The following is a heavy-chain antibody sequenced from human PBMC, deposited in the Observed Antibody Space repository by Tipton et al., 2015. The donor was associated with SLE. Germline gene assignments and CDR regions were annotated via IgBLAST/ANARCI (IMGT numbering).Heavy chain of an antibody. V-gene: IGHV3-30*02. CDR2: IRYDATDK. J-gene: IGHJ2*01. D-gene: IGHD4-11*01. Sequence: SLRLSCEASGFTFNSFGMHWVRQAPGKGLEWVAFIRYDATDKKYADSLQGRFTISRDNSKNTLYLQMNSLRGEDTAVYYCAREFLNPVTTVHYYFDLWGRGTLVTVSS. CDR3: AREFLNPVTTVHYYFDL. CDR1: GFTFNSFG.